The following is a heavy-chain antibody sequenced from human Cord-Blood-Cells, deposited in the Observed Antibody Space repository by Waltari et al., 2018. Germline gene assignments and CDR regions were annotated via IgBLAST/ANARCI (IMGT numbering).Heavy chain of an antibody. CDR2: INPNSGGT. D-gene: IGHD2-21*02. V-gene: IGHV1-2*02. CDR3: AGIVVVTADAFDI. CDR1: GYNFTRHS. J-gene: IGHJ3*02. Sequence: QVQLVHSGAEVKKPAASLTVSRNASGYNFTRHSLPSVRQAPGQGLEWMGWINPNSGGTNYAQKFQGRVTMTRDTSISTAYMELSRLRSDDTAVYYCAGIVVVTADAFDIWGQGTMVTVSS.